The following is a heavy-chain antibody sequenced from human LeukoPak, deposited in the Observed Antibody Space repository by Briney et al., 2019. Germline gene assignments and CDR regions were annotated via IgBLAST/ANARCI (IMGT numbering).Heavy chain of an antibody. Sequence: GGSLRLSCAASGFTFSDYYMSWIRQAPGKGLEWVSYISSSGSTIYYADSVKGRFTISRDNAKNSLYLQMNSLRAEDTAVYYCARVGVVTTLPIDAFDIWGQGTMVTVSS. CDR2: ISSSGSTI. CDR1: GFTFSDYY. J-gene: IGHJ3*02. CDR3: ARVGVVTTLPIDAFDI. V-gene: IGHV3-11*01. D-gene: IGHD2-21*02.